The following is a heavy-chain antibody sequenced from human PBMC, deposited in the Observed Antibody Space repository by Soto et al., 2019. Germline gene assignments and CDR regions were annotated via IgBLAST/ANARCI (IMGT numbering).Heavy chain of an antibody. CDR2: INPSGGST. V-gene: IGHV1-46*01. CDR1: GYTFTDYY. Sequence: QVQLVQSGAEVKKPGASVKVSCKASGYTFTDYYIHWVRQAPGQGLEWMGMINPSGGSTDYAQKFRGRVTMTRDTSTGTVYMELSSLRSEETAVYYCARPPFPGCINAVCYPFEYWGQGTLVTVSS. D-gene: IGHD2-8*01. CDR3: ARPPFPGCINAVCYPFEY. J-gene: IGHJ4*02.